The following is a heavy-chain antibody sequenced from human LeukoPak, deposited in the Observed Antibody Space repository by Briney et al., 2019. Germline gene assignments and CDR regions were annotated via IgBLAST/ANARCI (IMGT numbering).Heavy chain of an antibody. J-gene: IGHJ4*02. CDR1: GFTFSRYG. D-gene: IGHD3-10*01. V-gene: IGHV3-30*02. Sequence: GGSLRLSCAASGFTFSRYGFHGVRQAPGKGLEWVAFISDSGGDKWFGDSVKGRFTISRDKSKNTVNLQMSSLRVEDTALYYCARDGGSESYAFDYWGQETLVTVSS. CDR3: ARDGGSESYAFDY. CDR2: ISDSGGDK.